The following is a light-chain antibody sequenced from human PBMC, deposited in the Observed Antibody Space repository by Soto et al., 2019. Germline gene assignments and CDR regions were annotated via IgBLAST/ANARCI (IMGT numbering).Light chain of an antibody. V-gene: IGKV3-11*01. CDR3: QQRHMWPIT. CDR2: DAY. Sequence: EIVLTQSPGTLSLSPGERATLSCRASRSFRGLLAWYQQKPGQAPRLLIYDAYNRATGIPPRFSGSGSGTDFTLTISSLEPEDSAVYYCQQRHMWPITFGQGTRLEI. J-gene: IGKJ5*01. CDR1: RSFRGL.